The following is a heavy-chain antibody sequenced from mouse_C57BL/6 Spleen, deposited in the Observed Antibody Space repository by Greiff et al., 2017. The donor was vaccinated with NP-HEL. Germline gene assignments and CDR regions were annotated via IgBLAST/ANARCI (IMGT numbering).Heavy chain of an antibody. CDR1: GYAFSSSW. D-gene: IGHD1-1*01. CDR3: ARVRDGSSDY. J-gene: IGHJ2*01. V-gene: IGHV1-82*01. CDR2: IYPGDGDT. Sequence: VQLQESGPELVKPGASVKISCKASGYAFSSSWMNWVKQRPGKGLEWIGRIYPGDGDTNYNGKFKGKATLTADKSSRTAYMQLSSLTSEDSAVYFCARVRDGSSDYWGQGTTLTVSS.